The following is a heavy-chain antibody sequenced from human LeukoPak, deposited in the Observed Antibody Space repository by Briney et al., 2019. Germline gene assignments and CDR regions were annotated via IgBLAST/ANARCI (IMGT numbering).Heavy chain of an antibody. CDR1: GGSISSSSYY. V-gene: IGHV4-39*07. D-gene: IGHD2-15*01. Sequence: SETLSLTCTVSGGSISSSSYYWGWIRQPPGKGLEWIGSIYYSGSTYYNPSLKSRVTISVDTSKNQFSLKLSSVTAADTAVYYCARDLGYCSGGSCYYFDYWGQGTLVTVSS. CDR3: ARDLGYCSGGSCYYFDY. J-gene: IGHJ4*02. CDR2: IYYSGST.